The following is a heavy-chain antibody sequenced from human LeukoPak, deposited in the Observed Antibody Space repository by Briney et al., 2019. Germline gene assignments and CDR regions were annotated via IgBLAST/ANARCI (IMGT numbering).Heavy chain of an antibody. Sequence: GESLQISCQCSGYIFTSYWIGWVRQLPGKGLEWMGIIYPGDSDTRYSPSFQGQVTISADKSISTAYLRWSSLKASDTAMYYCARFGLAGHSYGSDYWGQGTLVTVSS. CDR1: GYIFTSYW. D-gene: IGHD5-18*01. V-gene: IGHV5-51*01. J-gene: IGHJ4*02. CDR3: ARFGLAGHSYGSDY. CDR2: IYPGDSDT.